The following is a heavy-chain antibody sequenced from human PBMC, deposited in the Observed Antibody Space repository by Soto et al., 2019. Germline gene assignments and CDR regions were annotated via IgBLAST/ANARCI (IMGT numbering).Heavy chain of an antibody. V-gene: IGHV1-69*06. CDR2: IIPMFHTP. CDR3: AIDSTPRGVAWFFEL. Sequence: QVQVVQSGAEVKKPGSAVKVSCKTSGGSFTSYAITWVRQAPGQGLEWMGGIIPMFHTPNYAPKFPDRVTITADNSTHTAYMELRNVTSADSALYFCAIDSTPRGVAWFFELWGRGTLVTVSS. D-gene: IGHD3-9*01. CDR1: GGSFTSYA. J-gene: IGHJ2*01.